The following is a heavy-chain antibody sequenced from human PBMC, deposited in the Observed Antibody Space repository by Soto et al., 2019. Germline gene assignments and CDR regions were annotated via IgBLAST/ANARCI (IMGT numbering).Heavy chain of an antibody. Sequence: EVQLVESGGGLVQPGGSLRLSCAASGSTFSSSEMHWVRQAPGKGLEWISYISKSSSGIYYADSVKGRFIISRDNAKNLLYLQITSLRAEDTAVYFWASVNLRFSYGIDVWGQGTTVTVSS. D-gene: IGHD3-3*01. CDR2: ISKSSSGI. V-gene: IGHV3-48*03. J-gene: IGHJ6*02. CDR1: GSTFSSSE. CDR3: ASVNLRFSYGIDV.